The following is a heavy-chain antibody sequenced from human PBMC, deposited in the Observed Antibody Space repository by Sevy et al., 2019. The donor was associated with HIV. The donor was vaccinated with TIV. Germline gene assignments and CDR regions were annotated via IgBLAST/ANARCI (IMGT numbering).Heavy chain of an antibody. CDR1: GDTVSSNSAA. V-gene: IGHV6-1*01. D-gene: IGHD3-10*01. CDR3: ARDKGWSIGEFDY. J-gene: IGHJ4*02. Sequence: QSQTLSLTCAISGDTVSSNSAAWNWIRQSPSRGREWLGRTYYRSKWYNDYEVSVKSRITINPDTSKNQFSLQLNSVTPEDTVVYYRARDKGWSIGEFDYWGQGTLVTVSS. CDR2: TYYRSKWYN.